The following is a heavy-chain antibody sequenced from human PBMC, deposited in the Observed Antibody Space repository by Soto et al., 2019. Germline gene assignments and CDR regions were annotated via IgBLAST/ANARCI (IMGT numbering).Heavy chain of an antibody. CDR2: VSIGGST. Sequence: DVQLLESGGGLVQPEGSLRLSCGASGFTFSSYAMGWVRQGPGKGLEWVAVVSIGGSTHYADSVRGRFTISRDNSKNTLSLQMNTLTAEDTAVYFCAKRRGVGGHFDYWGQGALVTVSS. V-gene: IGHV3-23*01. D-gene: IGHD2-8*02. J-gene: IGHJ4*02. CDR1: GFTFSSYA. CDR3: AKRRGVGGHFDY.